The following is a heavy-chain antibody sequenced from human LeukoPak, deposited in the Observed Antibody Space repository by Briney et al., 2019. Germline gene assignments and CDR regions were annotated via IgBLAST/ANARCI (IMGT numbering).Heavy chain of an antibody. CDR2: IKQDGSEK. J-gene: IGHJ6*02. CDR3: ARDPTYYDFWSGYANYGMDV. V-gene: IGHV3-7*01. CDR1: GFTFSSYW. Sequence: GSLRLSCAASGFTFSSYWMSWVRQAPGKGLEWVAKIKQDGSEKYYVDSVKGRFTISRDNAKNSLYLQMNSLRAEDTALYYCARDPTYYDFWSGYANYGMDVWGQGTTVTVSS. D-gene: IGHD3-3*01.